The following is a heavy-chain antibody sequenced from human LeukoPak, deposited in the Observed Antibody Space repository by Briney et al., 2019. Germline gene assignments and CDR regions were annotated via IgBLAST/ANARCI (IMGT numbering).Heavy chain of an antibody. CDR1: GFNFSSYW. Sequence: PGGSLRLSCAASGFNFSSYWMNWVRQAPGKGLEWVANIKQDGGEKYYVDSVKDRFTISRDNAKKSVILQMNSLRVEDTAVYYCAKDRGSGSYHAFDIWGQGTMVTVSS. V-gene: IGHV3-7*01. CDR3: AKDRGSGSYHAFDI. CDR2: IKQDGGEK. D-gene: IGHD3-10*01. J-gene: IGHJ3*02.